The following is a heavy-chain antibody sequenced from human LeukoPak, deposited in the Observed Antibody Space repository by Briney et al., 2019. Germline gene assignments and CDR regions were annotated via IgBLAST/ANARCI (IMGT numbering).Heavy chain of an antibody. V-gene: IGHV4-39*01. CDR1: GGSISSSSYY. D-gene: IGHD1-26*01. CDR2: IYYSGST. CDR3: ARQRELRYNWFDP. J-gene: IGHJ5*02. Sequence: SETLSLTCTVSGGSISSSSYYWGWIRQPPGKGLEWIGSIYYSGSTYYNPSLKSRVTISVDTSKNQFSLKLSSVTAADTAVYYCARQRELRYNWFDPWGQGTLVTVSS.